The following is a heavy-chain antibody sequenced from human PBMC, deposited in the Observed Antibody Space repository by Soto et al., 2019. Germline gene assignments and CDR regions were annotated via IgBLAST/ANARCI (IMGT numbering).Heavy chain of an antibody. CDR2: INAGNGNT. J-gene: IGHJ4*02. Sequence: ASVKDSCKASGYTFTSYAMHWVRQAPGQRLEWMGWINAGNGNTKYSQKFQGRVTITRDTSASTAYMELSSLRSADTAVYYCARGGHIAVVTASFDYWGQGTLVTVSS. D-gene: IGHD2-21*02. V-gene: IGHV1-3*01. CDR3: ARGGHIAVVTASFDY. CDR1: GYTFTSYA.